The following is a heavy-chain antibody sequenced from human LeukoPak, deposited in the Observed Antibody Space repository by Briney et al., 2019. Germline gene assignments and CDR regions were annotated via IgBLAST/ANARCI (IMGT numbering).Heavy chain of an antibody. D-gene: IGHD5-18*01. CDR1: GFILRSYY. V-gene: IGHV3-7*03. CDR3: ARDGGYTYGRPDF. J-gene: IGHJ4*02. Sequence: GGSLRLSCAASGFILRSYYMSWVRQAPGKGLEWVANIIQDGSEKYYVDSVKGRFTVSRDNAQNSLFLQMNSLRADDTAVYYCARDGGYTYGRPDFWGQGTLVTVSS. CDR2: IIQDGSEK.